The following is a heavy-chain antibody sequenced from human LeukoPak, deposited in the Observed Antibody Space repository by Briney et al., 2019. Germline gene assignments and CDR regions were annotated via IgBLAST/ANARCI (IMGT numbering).Heavy chain of an antibody. V-gene: IGHV6-1*01. J-gene: IGHJ5*02. D-gene: IGHD6-6*01. CDR1: GDSVSSNSAA. Sequence: SQTLSLTCAISGDSVSSNSAAWNWIRQSPSRGLEWLGRTYYRSKWYNDYAVSVKSRITINPDTSKNQFSLQLNSVTPEDTAVYYCARHRRIAARPFGALNWFDPWGQGTLVTVSS. CDR3: ARHRRIAARPFGALNWFDP. CDR2: TYYRSKWYN.